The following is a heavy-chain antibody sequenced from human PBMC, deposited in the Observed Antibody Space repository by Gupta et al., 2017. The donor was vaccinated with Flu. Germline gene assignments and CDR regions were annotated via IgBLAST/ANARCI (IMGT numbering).Heavy chain of an antibody. CDR1: GFTFSSYG. CDR3: ARGTRLWKFDRTGTTDY. J-gene: IGHJ4*02. V-gene: IGHV3-33*01. Sequence: QVQLVESGGGVVQPGRSLRLSCAASGFTFSSYGMHWVRQAPGKGLEWVAVIWYDGSNKYYADSVKGRFTISRDNSKNTLYLQMNSLRAEDTAVYYCARGTRLWKFDRTGTTDYWGQGTLVTVSS. CDR2: IWYDGSNK. D-gene: IGHD1-7*01.